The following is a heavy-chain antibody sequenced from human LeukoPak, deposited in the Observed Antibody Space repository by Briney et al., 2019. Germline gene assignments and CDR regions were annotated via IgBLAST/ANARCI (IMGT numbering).Heavy chain of an antibody. V-gene: IGHV4-39*07. CDR1: GGSISSSSHY. CDR2: IYYSGST. Sequence: SETLSLTCTVSGGSISSSSHYWGWIRQPPGKGLEWIGSIYYSGSTYYNPSLKSRVTISVDTSKNQFSLKLSSVTAADTAVYYCARGPPPDFDYWGQGTLVTVSS. CDR3: ARGPPPDFDY. J-gene: IGHJ4*02.